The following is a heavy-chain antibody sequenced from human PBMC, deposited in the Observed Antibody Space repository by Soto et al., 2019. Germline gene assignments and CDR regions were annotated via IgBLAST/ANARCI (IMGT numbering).Heavy chain of an antibody. V-gene: IGHV4-59*01. CDR3: ARDLGPTSYFDY. D-gene: IGHD7-27*01. CDR2: IYSSGNT. J-gene: IGHJ4*02. Sequence: QVHLQESGPGLVRPSETLSLTCSVSGGSINTYYWSWIRQPPGKELEWIGYIYSSGNTHYNPSLKSRVTISVDTSNNQFSLRLSSVTAADTAVYFCARDLGPTSYFDYWGQGALASVSS. CDR1: GGSINTYY.